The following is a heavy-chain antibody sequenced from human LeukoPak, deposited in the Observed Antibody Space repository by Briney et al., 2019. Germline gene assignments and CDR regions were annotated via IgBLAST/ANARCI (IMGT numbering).Heavy chain of an antibody. CDR3: ASQLGGTTFH. J-gene: IGHJ1*01. D-gene: IGHD1/OR15-1a*01. CDR1: GVSINTYF. V-gene: IGHV4-59*01. Sequence: SEILSLTCTVSGVSINTYFWSWVRQPPGKGLEWVGSVYYNGITNYNPSLQSRVSISLDTSKNQFSLRLKSVTAAEAAVYYCASQLGGTTFHWGQGTLVTVSS. CDR2: VYYNGIT.